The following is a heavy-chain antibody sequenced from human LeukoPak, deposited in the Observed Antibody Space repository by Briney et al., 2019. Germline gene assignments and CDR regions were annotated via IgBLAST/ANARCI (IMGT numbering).Heavy chain of an antibody. Sequence: GGSLRLSCAASGFIFSNYSMNWVRQAPGKGLEWVSAISGRGTTTYYADSVKGRFTISRDKSKNTLYLQMNSLRAEDTAIYYCSSAHFRDYWGQGTLVTVSS. V-gene: IGHV3-23*01. J-gene: IGHJ4*02. CDR2: ISGRGTTT. CDR3: SSAHFRDY. D-gene: IGHD2/OR15-2a*01. CDR1: GFIFSNYS.